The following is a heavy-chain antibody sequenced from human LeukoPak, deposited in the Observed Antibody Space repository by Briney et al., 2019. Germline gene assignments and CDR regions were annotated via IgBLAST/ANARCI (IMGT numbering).Heavy chain of an antibody. Sequence: GGSLRLSCAASGFIFSSYSMNWVRQAPGKGLEWISFISSVSSTIFYADSVKGRFNISRDNVKNSLYLQMNSLRAEDTAVYYCARGGFDWLLFNYYYYMDVWGKGTTVTISS. CDR2: ISSVSSTI. J-gene: IGHJ6*03. V-gene: IGHV3-48*01. D-gene: IGHD3-9*01. CDR1: GFIFSSYS. CDR3: ARGGFDWLLFNYYYYMDV.